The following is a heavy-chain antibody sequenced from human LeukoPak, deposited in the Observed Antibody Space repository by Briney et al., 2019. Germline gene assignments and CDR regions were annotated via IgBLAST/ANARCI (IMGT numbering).Heavy chain of an antibody. V-gene: IGHV3-74*01. D-gene: IGHD2/OR15-2a*01. CDR3: TIVTLG. CDR1: GFTFSSYW. J-gene: IGHJ4*02. CDR2: INTDGSST. Sequence: GGSLRLSCAASGFTFSSYWMHWVRQAPGKGLVWVSRINTDGSSTSYADSVKGRFTVSRDNAKNTLYLQMNSLRAEDTAVYCCTIVTLGWGQGALVTVSS.